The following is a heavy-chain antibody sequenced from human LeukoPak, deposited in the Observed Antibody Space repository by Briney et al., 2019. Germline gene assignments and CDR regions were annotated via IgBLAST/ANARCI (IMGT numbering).Heavy chain of an antibody. V-gene: IGHV3-30*18. D-gene: IGHD3-22*01. CDR1: GFTFSSYG. CDR2: ISYDGSNK. CDR3: AKDLRVVITYRKGYYFDY. J-gene: IGHJ4*02. Sequence: GGSLRLSCAASGFTFSSYGMHWVRQAPGKGLEWVAVISYDGSNKYYADSVKGRFTISRDNSKNTLYLQMNSLRAEDTAVYYCAKDLRVVITYRKGYYFDYWGQGTLVTVSS.